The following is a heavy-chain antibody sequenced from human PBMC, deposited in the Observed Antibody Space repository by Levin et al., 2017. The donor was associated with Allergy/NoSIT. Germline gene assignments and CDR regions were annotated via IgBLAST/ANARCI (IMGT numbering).Heavy chain of an antibody. D-gene: IGHD3-16*02. V-gene: IGHV3-21*01. CDR2: ISSSSSYI. J-gene: IGHJ4*02. CDR3: ARDLVTFGGVIAQFDY. Sequence: GGSLRLSCAASGFTFSSYSMNWVRQAPGKGLEWVSSISSSSSYIYYADSVKGRFTISRDNAKNSLYLQMNSLRAEDTAVYYCARDLVTFGGVIAQFDYWGQGTLVTVSS. CDR1: GFTFSSYS.